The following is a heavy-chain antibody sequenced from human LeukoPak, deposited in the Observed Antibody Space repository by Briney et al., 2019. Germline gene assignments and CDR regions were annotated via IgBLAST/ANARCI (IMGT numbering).Heavy chain of an antibody. Sequence: SETLSLTCTVSGGSISSYYWSWIRQPAGKGLEWIGRIYTSGSTNYNPSLKSRVTMSVDTSKNQFSLKLSPVTAADTAVYYCARDPYYGSGSYYPSWAFDIWGQGTMVTVSS. V-gene: IGHV4-4*07. CDR2: IYTSGST. CDR3: ARDPYYGSGSYYPSWAFDI. CDR1: GGSISSYY. J-gene: IGHJ3*02. D-gene: IGHD3-10*01.